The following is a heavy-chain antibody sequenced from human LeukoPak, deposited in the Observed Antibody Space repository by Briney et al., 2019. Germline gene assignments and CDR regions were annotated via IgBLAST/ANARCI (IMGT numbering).Heavy chain of an antibody. V-gene: IGHV5-51*01. D-gene: IGHD6-6*01. J-gene: IGHJ3*02. Sequence: GESLKISCKGSGYSFTGYWIGWVRQMPGKGLEWMGIIYPGDSDTRYSSSFQGQVTISADKSISTAYLQWSSLKASDTAMYYCASPFVAARHAFDIWGQGTMVTVSS. CDR2: IYPGDSDT. CDR3: ASPFVAARHAFDI. CDR1: GYSFTGYW.